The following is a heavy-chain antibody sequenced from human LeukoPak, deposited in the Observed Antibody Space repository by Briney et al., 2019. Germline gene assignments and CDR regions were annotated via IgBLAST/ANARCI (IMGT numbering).Heavy chain of an antibody. J-gene: IGHJ6*02. D-gene: IGHD3-3*01. V-gene: IGHV3-23*01. CDR2: ISGSVVST. CDR1: GFTFSSYA. CDR3: AKDIYDFWSGHPASGMDV. Sequence: GGSLRLSCAASGFTFSSYAMSWVRQAPGNGLEWVSAISGSVVSTYYADSVKGRFTISRDNSKNTLFLQMNSLRAEDTAVYYCAKDIYDFWSGHPASGMDVWGQGTTVTVSS.